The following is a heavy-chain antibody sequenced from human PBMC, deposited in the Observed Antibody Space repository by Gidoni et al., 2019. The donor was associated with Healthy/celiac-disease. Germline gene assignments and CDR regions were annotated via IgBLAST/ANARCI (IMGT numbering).Heavy chain of an antibody. J-gene: IGHJ4*02. Sequence: QLQLQESGPGLGKPSETLSLTCTGSGGSISSSSYYWGWIRQPPGKGLEWIGSIYYSGSTYYNPSLKSRVTISVDTSKNQFSLNLSSVTAADTAVYYCARLQSVGSGWDYWGQGTLVTVSS. D-gene: IGHD6-19*01. CDR3: ARLQSVGSGWDY. CDR2: IYYSGST. V-gene: IGHV4-39*01. CDR1: GGSISSSSYY.